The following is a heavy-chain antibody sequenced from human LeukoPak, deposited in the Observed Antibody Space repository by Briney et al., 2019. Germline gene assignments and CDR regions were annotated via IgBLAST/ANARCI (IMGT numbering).Heavy chain of an antibody. J-gene: IGHJ4*02. CDR3: GRERLYGAVALNN. Sequence: AGGSLRLSCAASGFTFSSYWMSWVRQAPGKGLEWVANIKQDGSEKYYVDSVKGRFTISRDNAKNSLYLQMTSLRAEDTAVYYCGRERLYGAVALNNWGQGTLVTVSS. CDR1: GFTFSSYW. D-gene: IGHD6-19*01. CDR2: IKQDGSEK. V-gene: IGHV3-7*01.